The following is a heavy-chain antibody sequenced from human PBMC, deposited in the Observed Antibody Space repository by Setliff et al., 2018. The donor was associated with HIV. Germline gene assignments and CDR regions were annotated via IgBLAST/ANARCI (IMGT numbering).Heavy chain of an antibody. V-gene: IGHV1-18*01. Sequence: ASVKVSCKASGYTFTSYGLSWVRQAPGQGLEWMGWISDYNSNTEYAQKLQGRVTMTKDTSTSTAYMELRGLTPDDTAVYYCARGHHFYWYFDLWGPGTLVTVSS. CDR3: ARGHHFYWYFDL. J-gene: IGHJ2*01. CDR1: GYTFTSYG. CDR2: ISDYNSNT.